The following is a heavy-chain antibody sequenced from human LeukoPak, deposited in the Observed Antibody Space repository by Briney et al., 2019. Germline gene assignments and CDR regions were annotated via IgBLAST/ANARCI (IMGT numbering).Heavy chain of an antibody. CDR2: IIPIFGTA. CDR3: AGGFGSGAFY. Sequence: SVKVSCKASGGTFSSYALRWVRPAPGQGLEWMGGIIPIFGTANYAQKFQGRVTITADKSTSTAYMELSSLRSEDTAVYYCAGGFGSGAFYWGQGTLVTVSS. CDR1: GGTFSSYA. V-gene: IGHV1-69*06. D-gene: IGHD6-19*01. J-gene: IGHJ4*02.